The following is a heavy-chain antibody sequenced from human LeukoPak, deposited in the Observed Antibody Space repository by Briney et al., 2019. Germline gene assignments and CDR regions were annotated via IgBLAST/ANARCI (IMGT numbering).Heavy chain of an antibody. CDR3: ARANYYDSSGYYYNAFDI. V-gene: IGHV4-39*02. Sequence: PSETLSLTCTVSGGSISSSIYYWGWIRQSPGKGQEWIGTFYYTGSTYYNPSLKSRITISVDTSKNHFSLKLSSVTAADTAVYYCARANYYDSSGYYYNAFDIWGQGTMVTVSS. CDR2: FYYTGST. J-gene: IGHJ3*02. D-gene: IGHD3-22*01. CDR1: GGSISSSIYY.